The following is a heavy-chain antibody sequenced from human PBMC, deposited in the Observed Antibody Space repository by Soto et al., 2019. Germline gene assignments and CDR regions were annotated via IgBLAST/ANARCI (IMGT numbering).Heavy chain of an antibody. CDR3: AGFGIRYNWNDNPTRGYYYYYGMDV. V-gene: IGHV4-34*01. D-gene: IGHD1-20*01. J-gene: IGHJ6*02. CDR1: GGSFSGYY. Sequence: PSETLSLTCAVYGGSFSGYYWSWIRQPPGKGLEWIGEINHSGSTNYNPSLKSRVTISVDTSKNQFSLKLSSVTAADTAMYYCAGFGIRYNWNDNPTRGYYYYYGMDVWGQGTTVTVSS. CDR2: INHSGST.